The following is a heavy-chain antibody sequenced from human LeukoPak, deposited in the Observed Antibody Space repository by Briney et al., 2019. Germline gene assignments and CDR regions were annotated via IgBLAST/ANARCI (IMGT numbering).Heavy chain of an antibody. CDR2: ISYDGSNK. CDR3: ARGRPEYYYDTPLMDV. D-gene: IGHD3-22*01. J-gene: IGHJ6*02. Sequence: GRFLRLSCAASGFTFSSYAMHWVRQAPGKGLEWVAVISYDGSNKYYADSVKGRFTISRDNSKNTLYLQMNSLRAEDTAVYYCARGRPEYYYDTPLMDVWGQGTTVTVSS. V-gene: IGHV3-30*14. CDR1: GFTFSSYA.